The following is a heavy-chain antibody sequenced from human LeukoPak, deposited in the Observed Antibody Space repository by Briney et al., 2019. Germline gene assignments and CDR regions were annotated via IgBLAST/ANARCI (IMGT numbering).Heavy chain of an antibody. D-gene: IGHD4/OR15-4a*01. Sequence: ASVKVSCKASGYTFTGYYMHWVRQAPGQGLEWMGWINPNSGATTYAPKFQGRVAMTRDTSISTAYMELSSLTSDDTAIYYCARPVIGANLGCYDPWGQGTLVTVSS. CDR3: ARPVIGANLGCYDP. J-gene: IGHJ5*02. CDR1: GYTFTGYY. CDR2: INPNSGAT. V-gene: IGHV1-2*02.